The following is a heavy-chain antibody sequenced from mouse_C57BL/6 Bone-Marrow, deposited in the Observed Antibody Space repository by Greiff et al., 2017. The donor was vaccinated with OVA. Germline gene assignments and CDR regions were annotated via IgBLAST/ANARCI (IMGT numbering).Heavy chain of an antibody. V-gene: IGHV5-12*01. CDR2: ISNGGGST. Sequence: EVKVEESGGGLVQPGGSLKLSCAASGFTFSDYYMYWVRQTPEKRLEWVAYISNGGGSTYYPDTVKGRFTISRDNAKNTLYLQMSRLKSEDTAMYYCARHGGYYLDYWGQGTTLTVSS. J-gene: IGHJ2*01. CDR1: GFTFSDYY. CDR3: ARHGGYYLDY.